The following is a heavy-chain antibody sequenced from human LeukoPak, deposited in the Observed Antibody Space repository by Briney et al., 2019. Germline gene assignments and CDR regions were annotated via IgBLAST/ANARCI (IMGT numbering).Heavy chain of an antibody. CDR3: ARRGAARRNYYYYYMDV. CDR1: GYSFTSYW. V-gene: IGHV5-51*01. D-gene: IGHD6-6*01. J-gene: IGHJ6*03. Sequence: GESLKISCKGSGYSFTSYWIGWVRQMPGKGLEWMGIIYPGDSDTRYSPSFQGQVTISADKSISTAYLQWSSLKASDTAMYYCARRGAARRNYYYYYMDVWGKGTTVTVSS. CDR2: IYPGDSDT.